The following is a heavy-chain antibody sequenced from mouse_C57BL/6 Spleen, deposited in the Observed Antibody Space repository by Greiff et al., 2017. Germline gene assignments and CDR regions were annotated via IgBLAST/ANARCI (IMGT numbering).Heavy chain of an antibody. V-gene: IGHV1-72*01. CDR1: GYTFTSYW. J-gene: IGHJ4*01. Sequence: QVHVMQPGAELVKPGASVKLSCKASGYTFTSYWMHWVKQRPGRGLEWIGRIDPNSGGTKYNEKFKSKATLTVDKPSSTAYMQLSRLTSEDSAVYYCARGDYGSYAAMDYWGQGTSVTVSA. CDR3: ARGDYGSYAAMDY. D-gene: IGHD1-1*01. CDR2: IDPNSGGT.